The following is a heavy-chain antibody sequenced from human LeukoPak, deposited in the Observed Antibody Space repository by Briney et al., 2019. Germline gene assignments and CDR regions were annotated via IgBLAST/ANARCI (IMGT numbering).Heavy chain of an antibody. D-gene: IGHD6-19*01. CDR2: IYHSGST. V-gene: IGHV4-38-2*02. CDR1: GYSISSGYY. CDR3: ARRSSGWYKTWFDP. J-gene: IGHJ5*02. Sequence: PSETLSLTCTVSGYSISSGYYWGWIRQPPGKGLEWIGSIYHSGSTYYNPSLKSRVTISVDTSKNQFSLKLSSVTAADTAVYYCARRSSGWYKTWFDPWGQGTLVTVSS.